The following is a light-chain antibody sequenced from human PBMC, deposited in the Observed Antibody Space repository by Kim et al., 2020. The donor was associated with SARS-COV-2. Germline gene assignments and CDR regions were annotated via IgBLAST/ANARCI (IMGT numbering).Light chain of an antibody. V-gene: IGKV3-20*01. J-gene: IGKJ5*01. CDR1: QRVTSSY. Sequence: SPVERAALFSSPSQRVTSSYLPWHQQKPCQAPRLLIYGPFSWATGIPSRFSGSGSGTEFTLTISRLQPEDVAVYYCQQYSSAPITFGQGTRLEIK. CDR2: GPF. CDR3: QQYSSAPIT.